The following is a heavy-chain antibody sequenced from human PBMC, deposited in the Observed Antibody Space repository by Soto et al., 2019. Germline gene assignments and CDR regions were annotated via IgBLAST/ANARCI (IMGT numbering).Heavy chain of an antibody. V-gene: IGHV1-46*01. J-gene: IGHJ5*02. D-gene: IGHD3-10*01. CDR1: GYTFTSYY. CDR2: INPSGGST. CDR3: ARDRPGGSGISLSRRFDP. Sequence: ASVKVSCKASGYTFTSYYMHWVRQAPGQGLEWMGIINPSGGSTSYAQKFLGRVTMTRDTSTSTVYMELSSLRSEDTAVYYCARDRPGGSGISLSRRFDPWGQGTLVTVSS.